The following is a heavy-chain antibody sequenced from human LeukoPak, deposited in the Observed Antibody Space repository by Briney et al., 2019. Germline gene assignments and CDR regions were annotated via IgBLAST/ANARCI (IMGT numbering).Heavy chain of an antibody. CDR1: GGSISSYY. Sequence: SETLSLTWTVSGGSISSYYWSWIRQPAGKGLEWIGRIYTSGSTNYNPSLKSRVTISVDTSKNQFSLKLSSVPAADTAVYYCAREGSRNPSEGYNWFDPWGQGTLVTVSS. J-gene: IGHJ5*02. CDR2: IYTSGST. V-gene: IGHV4-4*07. D-gene: IGHD1-14*01. CDR3: AREGSRNPSEGYNWFDP.